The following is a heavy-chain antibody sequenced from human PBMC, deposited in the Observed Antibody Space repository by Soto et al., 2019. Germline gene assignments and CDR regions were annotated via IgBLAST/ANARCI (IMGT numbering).Heavy chain of an antibody. CDR1: GFTFSNYA. Sequence: EVQLLESGGGLVQPGGSLKLSCATSGFTFSNYAMSWVRQAPGKGPEWVSGISSSGGRTYYADSVKGRFTISRDQSKNTVSLQMNSLTADDTAVYYCAKAYYGSGSYYNGDYYFDYWGQGTLVTVSS. D-gene: IGHD3-10*01. V-gene: IGHV3-23*01. CDR2: ISSSGGRT. J-gene: IGHJ4*02. CDR3: AKAYYGSGSYYNGDYYFDY.